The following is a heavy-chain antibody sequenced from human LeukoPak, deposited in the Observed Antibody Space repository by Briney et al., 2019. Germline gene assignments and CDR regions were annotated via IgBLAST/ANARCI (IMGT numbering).Heavy chain of an antibody. CDR1: GFTFSAHA. V-gene: IGHV3-23*01. D-gene: IGHD3-10*01. CDR2: ISGSGSST. J-gene: IGHJ4*02. Sequence: RGSLRLSCTASGFTFSAHAMNWVRQAPGKGLEWVSAISGSGSSTYYADSVKGRFTISRDNSMYTLYLQMDSLRAEDTAVYYCAKDRSRHYGSGSYYIPTLDYWGQGTRVPVSS. CDR3: AKDRSRHYGSGSYYIPTLDY.